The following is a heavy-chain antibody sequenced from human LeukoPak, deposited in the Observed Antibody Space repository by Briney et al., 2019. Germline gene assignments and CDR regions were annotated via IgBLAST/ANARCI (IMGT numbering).Heavy chain of an antibody. CDR2: IYPGDSDT. J-gene: IGHJ4*02. CDR3: ARKYYDFWSGYDY. CDR1: GYSFTSYW. Sequence: GESLKISFKGSGYSFTSYWIGWVRQMPGKGLECMGIIYPGDSDTRYSPSFQGQVTISADKSISTAYLQWSSLKASDTAMYYCARKYYDFWSGYDYWGQGTLVTVSS. V-gene: IGHV5-51*01. D-gene: IGHD3-3*01.